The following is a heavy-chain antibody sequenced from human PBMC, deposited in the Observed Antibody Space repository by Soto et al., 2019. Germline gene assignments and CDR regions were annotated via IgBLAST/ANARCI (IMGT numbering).Heavy chain of an antibody. Sequence: GASLRLSCAASGFTFSTYAMSWVRQAPGKGLEWVSAISGSPSSTYYADSVKGRFTISRDNSKKTLFLQMNSLRAEDKAVYYCARVAGNTSNPRNGFDMWGQGTMVTVSS. J-gene: IGHJ3*02. D-gene: IGHD2-2*02. CDR2: ISGSPSST. V-gene: IGHV3-23*01. CDR3: ARVAGNTSNPRNGFDM. CDR1: GFTFSTYA.